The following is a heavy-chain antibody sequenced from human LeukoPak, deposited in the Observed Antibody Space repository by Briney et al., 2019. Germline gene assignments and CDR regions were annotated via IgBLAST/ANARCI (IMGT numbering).Heavy chain of an antibody. Sequence: SETLSLTCTVSGGSISSGGYYWSWIRQHPGKDLEWIGYIYYSGSTYYNPSLKSRVTISVDTSKNQFSLKLSSVTAADTAVYYCARDSNYEPGGFDYWGQGTLVTVSS. CDR2: IYYSGST. CDR3: ARDSNYEPGGFDY. D-gene: IGHD4-11*01. J-gene: IGHJ4*02. CDR1: GGSISSGGYY. V-gene: IGHV4-31*03.